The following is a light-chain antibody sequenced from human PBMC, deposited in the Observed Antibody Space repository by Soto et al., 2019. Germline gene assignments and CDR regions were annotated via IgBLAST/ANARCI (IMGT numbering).Light chain of an antibody. CDR2: DAS. CDR3: QQYNDFQYT. J-gene: IGKJ2*01. Sequence: DIQMTQSPATLSASVGDSVTITCRASQSISHWLAWYQQKPGKAPKFLIYDASSLESGVPSRFSGSGSGTEFTLTISSLQPDDFATYYCQQYNDFQYTFGQGTKLEI. CDR1: QSISHW. V-gene: IGKV1-5*01.